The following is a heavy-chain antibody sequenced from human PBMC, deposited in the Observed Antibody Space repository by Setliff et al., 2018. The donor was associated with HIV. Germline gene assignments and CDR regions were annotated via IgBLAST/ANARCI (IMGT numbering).Heavy chain of an antibody. CDR2: IYASGST. V-gene: IGHV4-61*02. Sequence: KPSETLSLTCTVSGGSISSDDYSWNWIRQPAGKGLEWIGRIYASGSTNYNPSLKSRAAISVDSSKNQFSLKLSSVTAADTAVYYCAKRAVQDGTVTSSNWFESWGQGTLVTVSS. CDR1: GGSISSDDYS. J-gene: IGHJ5*01. CDR3: AKRAVQDGTVTSSNWFES. D-gene: IGHD1-7*01.